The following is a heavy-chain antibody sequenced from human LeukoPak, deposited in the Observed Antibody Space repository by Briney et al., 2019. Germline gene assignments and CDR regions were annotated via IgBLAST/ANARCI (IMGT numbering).Heavy chain of an antibody. V-gene: IGHV4-59*01. CDR1: GGSISSYY. Sequence: SETLSLTCTVSGGSISSYYWSWNRQPPGKGLEWIGYIYYSGSTNYNPSLKSRVTISVDTSKNQFSLKLSSVTAADTAVYYCARENDYGDYYYGMDVWGQGTTVTVSS. CDR2: IYYSGST. D-gene: IGHD4-17*01. J-gene: IGHJ6*02. CDR3: ARENDYGDYYYGMDV.